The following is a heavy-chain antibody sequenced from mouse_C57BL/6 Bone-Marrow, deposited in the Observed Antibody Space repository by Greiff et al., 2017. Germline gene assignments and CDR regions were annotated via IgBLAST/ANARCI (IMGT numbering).Heavy chain of an antibody. CDR2: INPNNGGT. CDR3: ARRGNPEAWFAY. D-gene: IGHD2-1*01. CDR1: GYTFTDYN. J-gene: IGHJ3*01. Sequence: EVQLQQSGPELVKPGASVKIPCKASGYTFTDYNMDWVKQSHGKSLEWIGDINPNNGGTIYNQKFKGKATLTVDKSSSTAYMELRSLTSEDTAVYYCARRGNPEAWFAYWGQGTLVTVSA. V-gene: IGHV1-18*01.